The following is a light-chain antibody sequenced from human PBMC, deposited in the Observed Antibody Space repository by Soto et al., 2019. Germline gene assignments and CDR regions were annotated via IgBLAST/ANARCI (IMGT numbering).Light chain of an antibody. J-gene: IGKJ4*01. V-gene: IGKV3-20*01. CDR2: GAN. Sequence: EIVLTQSPGTLSLSPGERATLSCRASQSVSSSYLAWYQQKPGQAPRLLIYGANYRATGISDRFSGGGSGTDFTLTISRLESVDFAVYYCQQHGTSPLTFGGGTKVEMK. CDR1: QSVSSSY. CDR3: QQHGTSPLT.